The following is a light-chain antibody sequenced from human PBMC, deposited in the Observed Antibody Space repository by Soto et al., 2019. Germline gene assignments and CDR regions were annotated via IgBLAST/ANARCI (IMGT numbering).Light chain of an antibody. CDR2: AAS. CDR3: QQSYSTLIT. Sequence: IQRTHSPSSLSASLGDMVTITFRASQSISSYLNWYQQKPGKAPKLLIYAASSLQSGVPSRFSGSGSGTDFTLTISSLQPEDFATYYCQQSYSTLITFGQGTRLEI. V-gene: IGKV1-39*01. J-gene: IGKJ5*01. CDR1: QSISSY.